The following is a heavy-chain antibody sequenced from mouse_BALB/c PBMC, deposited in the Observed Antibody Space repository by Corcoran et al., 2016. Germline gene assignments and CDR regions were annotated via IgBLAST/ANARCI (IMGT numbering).Heavy chain of an antibody. V-gene: IGHV1-84*02. D-gene: IGHD2-10*02. CDR3: ARGYGNYYFDY. Sequence: QIQLQQSGPELVKPGASVKISCKASGYTFTDYYINWVKQKPGQGLEWIGWIYPGSGNTMYNEKFKGKATLTVDTSSSTAYMQLSSLTSEDTAVYFCARGYGNYYFDYWGQGTTLTVSS. J-gene: IGHJ2*01. CDR2: IYPGSGNT. CDR1: GYTFTDYY.